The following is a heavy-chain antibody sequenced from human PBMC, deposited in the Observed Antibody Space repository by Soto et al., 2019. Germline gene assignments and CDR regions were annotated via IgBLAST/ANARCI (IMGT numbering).Heavy chain of an antibody. J-gene: IGHJ6*02. D-gene: IGHD4-17*01. CDR1: GYDFNIYD. CDR3: ARGGYGCWRGETYYYAMDV. CDR2: MTPKRETP. V-gene: IGHV1-8*01. Sequence: QVHLVQSGAEVKKPGASVKVSCTASGYDFNIYDIHWVRQSTGQGLEWMGWMTPKRETPGYAPKFQGRFTMTRDTSRSAVYMELSSLGSEDTAGYVCARGGYGCWRGETYYYAMDVWGHGTTVTVSS.